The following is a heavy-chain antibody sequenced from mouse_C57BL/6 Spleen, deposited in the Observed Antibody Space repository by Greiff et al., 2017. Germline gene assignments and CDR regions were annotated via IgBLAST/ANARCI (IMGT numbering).Heavy chain of an antibody. V-gene: IGHV1-76*01. Sequence: VQLQQSGAELVRPGASVKLSCKASGYTFTDYYINWVKQRPGQGLEWIARIYPGSGNTYYNEKFKGKATLTAEKSSSTAYMQLSSLTSEDSAVYFCARYGSTYYFDYWGQGTTLTVSS. J-gene: IGHJ2*01. CDR2: IYPGSGNT. CDR1: GYTFTDYY. D-gene: IGHD1-1*01. CDR3: ARYGSTYYFDY.